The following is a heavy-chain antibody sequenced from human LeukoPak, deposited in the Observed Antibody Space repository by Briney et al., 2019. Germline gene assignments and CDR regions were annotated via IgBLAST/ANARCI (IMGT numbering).Heavy chain of an antibody. J-gene: IGHJ5*02. CDR1: GFTFSSYW. CDR2: MSSDGSSA. CDR3: ARKTNTRFDP. V-gene: IGHV3-74*01. Sequence: GGSLRLSCAASGFTFSSYWMHWVRQAPGKGLVWVSRMSSDGSSATYADSVKGRFTISRDNAKNTLYLQMNSLRAEDTAVYYCARKTNTRFDPWGQGTLVTVSS. D-gene: IGHD2-8*01.